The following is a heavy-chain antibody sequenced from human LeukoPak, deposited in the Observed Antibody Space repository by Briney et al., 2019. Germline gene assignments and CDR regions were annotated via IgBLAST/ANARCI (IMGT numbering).Heavy chain of an antibody. V-gene: IGHV4-31*03. CDR3: AREGGRGYSGYERLYYFDY. Sequence: PSETLSLTCTVSGGSMSSGGYYWSWIRQHPGKGLEWIGYIYYSGSTYYNPSLKSRVTISVDTSKNQFSLKLSSVTAADTAVYYCAREGGRGYSGYERLYYFDYWGQGTLVTVSS. D-gene: IGHD5-12*01. J-gene: IGHJ4*02. CDR1: GGSMSSGGYY. CDR2: IYYSGST.